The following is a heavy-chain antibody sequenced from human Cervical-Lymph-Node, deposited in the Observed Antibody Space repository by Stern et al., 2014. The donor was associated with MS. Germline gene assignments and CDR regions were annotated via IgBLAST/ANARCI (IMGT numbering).Heavy chain of an antibody. CDR3: ASAYSSSHYYFDY. D-gene: IGHD6-13*01. J-gene: IGHJ4*02. CDR2: IWYDGWNP. CDR1: GFSFSRYA. Sequence: VQLVESGGGVVQPGRSLRLSCAASGFSFSRYAMHWVRQAPGKGLEWVALIWYDGWNPYYPDSVTGRFTISRDNFKNTLYLQMNSLRAEDTAVYYCASAYSSSHYYFDYWGQGTLVTVSS. V-gene: IGHV3-33*01.